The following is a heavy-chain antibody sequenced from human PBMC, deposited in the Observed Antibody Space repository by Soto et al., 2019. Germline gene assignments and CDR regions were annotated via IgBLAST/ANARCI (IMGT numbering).Heavy chain of an antibody. CDR1: GFTFSSYA. D-gene: IGHD3-22*01. J-gene: IGHJ5*02. CDR2: ISYDGSNK. Sequence: QVQLVESGGGVVQPGRSLRLSCAASGFTFSSYAMHWVRQAPGKGLEWVAVISYDGSNKYYADSVKGRFTISRDNSKNTLYLQMNSLSAEDTAVYYCARDDEWNYYDSSGYYGWFDPWGQGTLVTVSS. V-gene: IGHV3-30-3*01. CDR3: ARDDEWNYYDSSGYYGWFDP.